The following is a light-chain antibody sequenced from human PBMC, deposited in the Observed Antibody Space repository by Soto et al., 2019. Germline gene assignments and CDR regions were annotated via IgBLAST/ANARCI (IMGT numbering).Light chain of an antibody. J-gene: IGLJ2*01. Sequence: HSALTQPRSVSGSPGQSVTISCTGTSSDVGGYNYVSWYQQHPGKAPKLMIYDVSKRPSGVPDRFSGSKSGNTASLTISGLQAEDEADYYCCSYAGSYPYVVFGGGTKLTVL. CDR2: DVS. V-gene: IGLV2-11*01. CDR3: CSYAGSYPYVV. CDR1: SSDVGGYNY.